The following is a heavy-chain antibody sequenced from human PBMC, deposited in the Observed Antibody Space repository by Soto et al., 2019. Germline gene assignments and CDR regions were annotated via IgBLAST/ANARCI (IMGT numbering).Heavy chain of an antibody. CDR3: STQPGGGGY. Sequence: EVQLVESGGGLIQPGGSLRLSCTVSGFTVSNNYMSWVRQAPGKGLEGVSVIYSGGYTAYGDSVKGRFTISRDNSKNTSVLQRNGLGAAAAAVFYWSTQPGGGGYWGQGTLVTVSS. V-gene: IGHV3-53*01. D-gene: IGHD3-10*01. J-gene: IGHJ4*02. CDR1: GFTVSNNY. CDR2: IYSGGYT.